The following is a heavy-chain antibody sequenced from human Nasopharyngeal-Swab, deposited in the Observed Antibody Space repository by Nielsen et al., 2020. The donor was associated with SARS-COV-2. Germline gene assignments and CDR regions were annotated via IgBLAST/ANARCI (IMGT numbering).Heavy chain of an antibody. Sequence: SETLSLTCTVSGGSISSSSYSWGWIRQPPGKGLEWIGSIYYSGSTYYNPSLKSRVTISVDTSKNQFSLKLSSVTAADTAVYYCAATSVLRFLEWLNNWFDPWGQGTLVTVSS. CDR1: GGSISSSSYS. D-gene: IGHD3-3*01. J-gene: IGHJ5*02. CDR3: AATSVLRFLEWLNNWFDP. CDR2: IYYSGST. V-gene: IGHV4-39*01.